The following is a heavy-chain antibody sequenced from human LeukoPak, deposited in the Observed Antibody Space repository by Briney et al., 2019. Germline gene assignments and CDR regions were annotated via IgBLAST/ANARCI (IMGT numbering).Heavy chain of an antibody. CDR3: ASGTIFGVVPRPFQH. Sequence: PSETLSLTCAVSGGSLSSGGYSWSWIRQPPGKGLEWIGYIYYSGSTNYNPSLKSRVTISVDTSKNQFSLKLSSVTAADTAVYYCASGTIFGVVPRPFQHWGQGTLVTISS. D-gene: IGHD3-3*01. V-gene: IGHV4-61*08. CDR1: GGSLSSGGYS. J-gene: IGHJ1*01. CDR2: IYYSGST.